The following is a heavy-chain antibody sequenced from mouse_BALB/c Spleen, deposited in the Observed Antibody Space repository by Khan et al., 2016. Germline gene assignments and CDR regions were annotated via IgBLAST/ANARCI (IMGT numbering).Heavy chain of an antibody. D-gene: IGHD1-1*02. CDR2: ISSSGIT. CDR1: GYSITRGYA. J-gene: IGHJ2*01. CDR3: SRSGNYFDY. Sequence: EVQLQESGPGLVKPSQSLSLSCTVTGYSITRGYAWNWIRQFPGNKLEWMGYISSSGITSYNPSLKSRISITRDTSKNQFFLQLSSVTTEDTDTYYCSRSGNYFDYWGQGTTLTVSS. V-gene: IGHV3-2*02.